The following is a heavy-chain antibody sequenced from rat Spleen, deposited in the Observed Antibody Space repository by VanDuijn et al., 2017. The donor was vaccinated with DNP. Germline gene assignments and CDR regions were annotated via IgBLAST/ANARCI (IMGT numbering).Heavy chain of an antibody. Sequence: EVQLVESGGGPVQPGRSLKLSCVASGFIFRNYWMTWVRQAPKKGLEWVVYISYDGGSAYYRDSVKGRFTISRDNAKSTLYLQVDSLRSEDTATYYCASRPPPTRSPFDYWGQGVAVTVSS. J-gene: IGHJ2*01. CDR2: ISYDGGSA. CDR1: GFIFRNYW. CDR3: ASRPPPTRSPFDY. D-gene: IGHD1-4*01. V-gene: IGHV5-29*01.